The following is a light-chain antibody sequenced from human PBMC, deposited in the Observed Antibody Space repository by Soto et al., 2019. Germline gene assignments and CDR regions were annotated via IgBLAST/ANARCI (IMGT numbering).Light chain of an antibody. Sequence: IVMTQSPATLSVSPGERVTLSCGASQSISSNLAWYQQKPGQAPRLLIYGASTMATGIPARFSGSGSGTEFTLTITSLQSEDFAVYFCQQYGNWPPYTFGQGTKLEI. V-gene: IGKV3-15*01. CDR2: GAS. J-gene: IGKJ2*01. CDR3: QQYGNWPPYT. CDR1: QSISSN.